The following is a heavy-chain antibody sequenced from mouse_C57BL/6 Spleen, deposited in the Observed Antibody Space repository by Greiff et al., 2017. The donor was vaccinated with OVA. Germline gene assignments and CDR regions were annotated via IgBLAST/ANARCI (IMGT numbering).Heavy chain of an antibody. Sequence: QVHVKQPGAELVRPGSSVKLSCKASGYTFTSYWMHWVKQRPIQGLEWIGNIDPSDSETHYNQKFKDKATLTADKSSSTAYMQLSSLTSEDSAVYYCARGGITTVVGGSYYAMDYWGQGTSVTVSS. CDR3: ARGGITTVVGGSYYAMDY. CDR2: IDPSDSET. CDR1: GYTFTSYW. J-gene: IGHJ4*01. V-gene: IGHV1-52*01. D-gene: IGHD1-1*01.